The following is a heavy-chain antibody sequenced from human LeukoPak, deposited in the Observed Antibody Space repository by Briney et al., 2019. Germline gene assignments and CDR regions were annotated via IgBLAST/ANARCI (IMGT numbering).Heavy chain of an antibody. V-gene: IGHV1-2*02. J-gene: IGHJ4*02. Sequence: ASVKVSCKASGYTFTGYYMHWVRQAPGQGLEWMGWINPNSGGTNYAQKFRGRVTTTRDTSISTAYMELSRLRSDDTAVYYCARIRQLARGPFDYWGQGTLVTVSS. CDR3: ARIRQLARGPFDY. D-gene: IGHD6-6*01. CDR2: INPNSGGT. CDR1: GYTFTGYY.